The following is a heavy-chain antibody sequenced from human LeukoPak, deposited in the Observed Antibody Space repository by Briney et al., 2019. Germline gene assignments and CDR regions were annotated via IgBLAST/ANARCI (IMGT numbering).Heavy chain of an antibody. Sequence: SQTLSLTCTVSGGSISSGGYYWSWIRQPPGKGLEWIGEINHSGSTNYNPSLKSRVTISVDTSKNQFSLKLSSVTAADTAVYYCVARYYDFWSGYYTLDYWGQGTLVTVSS. V-gene: IGHV4-30-2*01. J-gene: IGHJ4*02. CDR1: GGSISSGGYY. CDR3: VARYYDFWSGYYTLDY. CDR2: INHSGST. D-gene: IGHD3-3*01.